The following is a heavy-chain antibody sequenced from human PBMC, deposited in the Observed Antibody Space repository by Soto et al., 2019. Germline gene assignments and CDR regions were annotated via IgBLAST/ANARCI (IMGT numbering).Heavy chain of an antibody. V-gene: IGHV3-23*01. CDR2: IGGSGATT. D-gene: IGHD6-6*01. J-gene: IGHJ4*02. Sequence: EVQLLESGGTLVQPGGSLRLSCAASGFTFSNYAMSWVRQAPGKGLEWVSSIGGSGATTYYADSVKGRFTISRDNSKNTLYLQMNSLRAEDTAVYYCANIVRDWGQGTLVTVSS. CDR1: GFTFSNYA. CDR3: ANIVRD.